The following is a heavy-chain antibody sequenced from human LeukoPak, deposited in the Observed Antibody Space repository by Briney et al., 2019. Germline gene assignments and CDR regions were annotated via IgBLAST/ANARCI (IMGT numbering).Heavy chain of an antibody. J-gene: IGHJ3*02. D-gene: IGHD1-14*01. Sequence: ETLSLTCTVSGGSITSYYWAWLRQPPEKGLEWIGYVYYSGYSNYNPSLKSRVSMSVDTSMNQFSLNLSSVTAADTAVYYCASHAPGDAFDIWGQGTMVTVSS. CDR1: GGSITSYY. CDR3: ASHAPGDAFDI. V-gene: IGHV4-59*12. CDR2: VYYSGYS.